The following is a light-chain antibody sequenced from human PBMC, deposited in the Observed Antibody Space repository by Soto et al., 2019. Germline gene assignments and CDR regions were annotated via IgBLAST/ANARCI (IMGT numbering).Light chain of an antibody. J-gene: IGKJ1*01. CDR2: AAS. CDR1: QSISTY. Sequence: DIQMTQSPSSLSASVGDRVTITCRASQSISTYLNWYQQKPGKAPKFLIYAASSRQSGVPSRFSGSGSGTDFTLTISSLQREDFATYFCQQSYSSSWTFGQGTKV. V-gene: IGKV1-39*01. CDR3: QQSYSSSWT.